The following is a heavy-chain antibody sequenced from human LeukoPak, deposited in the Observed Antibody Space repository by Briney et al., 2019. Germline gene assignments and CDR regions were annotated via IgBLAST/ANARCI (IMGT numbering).Heavy chain of an antibody. CDR3: AKGYNSD. CDR2: IGSGGRT. J-gene: IGHJ4*02. CDR1: GFTFSNYA. Sequence: GGSLRLSCAASGFTFSNYAMSWVRQAPGKGLEWVSTIGSGGRTNYADSVKGRFTISRDISKSTLYLQMNSLRADDTAVYYCAKGYNSDWGQGTLVTVSS. V-gene: IGHV3-23*01. D-gene: IGHD6-19*01.